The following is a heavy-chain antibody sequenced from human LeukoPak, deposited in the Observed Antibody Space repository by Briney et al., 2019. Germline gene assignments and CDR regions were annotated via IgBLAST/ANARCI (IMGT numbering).Heavy chain of an antibody. V-gene: IGHV3-23*01. CDR2: ISDSGADT. Sequence: GGSLRLSCAASGFTFSNAWMSWVRQAPGKGLEWVSVISDSGADTYYTDSVKGRFTISRDSSKNTLYLQMNSLRAEDTAVYYCAKMGWTAYDYTNYWGQGTLVTVSS. CDR3: AKMGWTAYDYTNY. J-gene: IGHJ4*02. CDR1: GFTFSNAW. D-gene: IGHD5-12*01.